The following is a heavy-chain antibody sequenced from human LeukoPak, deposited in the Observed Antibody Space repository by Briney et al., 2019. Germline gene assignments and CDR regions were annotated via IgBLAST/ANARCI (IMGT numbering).Heavy chain of an antibody. CDR1: GFTFSNAW. J-gene: IGHJ5*02. CDR2: IKSKTDGGTT. CDR3: TTDPSGGASWFDP. Sequence: GGSLRLSCAASGFTFSNAWMSWVRQAPGKGLEWVGRIKSKTDGGTTDYAAPVKGRFTISRDDSKNTLYLQMNSLKTEDTAVYYCTTDPSGGASWFDPWGQGTLVTVSS. D-gene: IGHD1-26*01. V-gene: IGHV3-15*01.